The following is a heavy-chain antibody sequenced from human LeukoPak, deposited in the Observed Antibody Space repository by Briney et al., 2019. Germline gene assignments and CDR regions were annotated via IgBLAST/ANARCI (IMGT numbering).Heavy chain of an antibody. CDR3: ARGGGYSYGSFDY. Sequence: GGSLRLSCAASGIIFSNYWMHWVRQAPGKGLVWVSRINRDGSSTSYADSVKGRFTISRDNAKNMLYLQMDSLRAEDTAVYYCARGGGYSYGSFDYWDQGTLVTVSS. CDR1: GIIFSNYW. D-gene: IGHD5-18*01. V-gene: IGHV3-74*01. CDR2: INRDGSST. J-gene: IGHJ4*02.